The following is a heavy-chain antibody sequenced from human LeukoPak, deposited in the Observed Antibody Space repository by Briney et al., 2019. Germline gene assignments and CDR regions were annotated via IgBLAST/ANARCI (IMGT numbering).Heavy chain of an antibody. CDR2: ISSSSSYI. D-gene: IGHD5-12*01. CDR1: GFTFSSYS. V-gene: IGHV3-21*01. Sequence: GGSLRLSCAASGFTFSSYSMKWVRQAPGKGLEWVSFISSSSSYIYYADSVKGRFTISRDNAKNSLYLQMNSLRAEDTAVYYCARGLSGYSGYDFYYWGQGTLVTVSS. J-gene: IGHJ4*02. CDR3: ARGLSGYSGYDFYY.